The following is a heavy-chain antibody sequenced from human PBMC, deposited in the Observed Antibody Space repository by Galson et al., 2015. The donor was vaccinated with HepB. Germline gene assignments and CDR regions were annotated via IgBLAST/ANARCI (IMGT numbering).Heavy chain of an antibody. CDR1: GFSFSNYW. J-gene: IGHJ6*02. CDR3: ARGGVLGGMDV. D-gene: IGHD3-10*01. Sequence: SLRLSCAASGFSFSNYWMAWVRQAPGEGLEWVSDMSNDEKNIRRDAESVKGRFTISRDNAKNTLYLYMNSLRVDDTALYYCARGGVLGGMDVWGQGTMVTVSS. CDR2: MSNDEKNI. V-gene: IGHV3-74*01.